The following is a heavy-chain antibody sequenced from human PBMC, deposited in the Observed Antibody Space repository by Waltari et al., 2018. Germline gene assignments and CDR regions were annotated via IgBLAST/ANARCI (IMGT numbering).Heavy chain of an antibody. D-gene: IGHD6-19*01. CDR1: GYTFTSYD. J-gene: IGHJ4*02. CDR2: MNPNSGNT. V-gene: IGHV1-8*02. Sequence: QVQLVQSGAEVKKPGASVKVSCKASGYTFTSYDLNWVRQATGQGLEWMGGMNPNSGNTGYAQKCQGRVTMTRNTSISTAYMELSSLRSEDTAVYYCARGREVTVDFDYWGQGTLVTVSS. CDR3: ARGREVTVDFDY.